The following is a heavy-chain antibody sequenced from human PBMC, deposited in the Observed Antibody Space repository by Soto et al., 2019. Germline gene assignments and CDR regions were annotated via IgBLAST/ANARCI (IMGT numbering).Heavy chain of an antibody. J-gene: IGHJ6*02. V-gene: IGHV3-30-3*01. CDR1: RFSFSSFA. D-gene: IGHD6-6*01. Sequence: GGSLRLSCAASRFSFSSFAMHWVRQAPGKGLEWVAVISYDSSNEYYADSVKGRFTISRDNSKNTLYLQMNSLRAEDTAVYYCARVVRRGSSSIVARWGYYGLDVWGQGTTVTVSS. CDR3: ARVVRRGSSSIVARWGYYGLDV. CDR2: ISYDSSNE.